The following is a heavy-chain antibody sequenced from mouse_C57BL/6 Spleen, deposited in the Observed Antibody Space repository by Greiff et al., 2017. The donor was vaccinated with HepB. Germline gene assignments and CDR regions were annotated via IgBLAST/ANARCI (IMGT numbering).Heavy chain of an antibody. CDR2: IYPRSGNT. Sequence: VKLQESGAELARPGASVKLSCKASGYTFTSYGISWVKQRTGQGLEWIGEIYPRSGNTYYNEKFKGKATLTADKSSSTAYMELRSLTSEDSAVYFCARSGTTVVAKYFDVWGRGTTVTVSS. J-gene: IGHJ1*03. CDR3: ARSGTTVVAKYFDV. V-gene: IGHV1-81*01. CDR1: GYTFTSYG. D-gene: IGHD1-1*01.